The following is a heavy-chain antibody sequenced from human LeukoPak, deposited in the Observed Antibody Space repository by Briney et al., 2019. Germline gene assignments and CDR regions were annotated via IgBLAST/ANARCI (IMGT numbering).Heavy chain of an antibody. D-gene: IGHD6-25*01. CDR2: IYYSGST. CDR1: GGSISSGDYY. J-gene: IGHJ4*02. CDR3: ARDVGGAAAANFAY. Sequence: SETLSLTCTVSGGSISSGDYYWSWIRQPPGKGLEWIGYIYYSGSTYYNPSLKSRVTISVDTSKNQFPLKLSSVTAAATAVYYCARDVGGAAAANFAYWGQGTLVTVPS. V-gene: IGHV4-30-4*01.